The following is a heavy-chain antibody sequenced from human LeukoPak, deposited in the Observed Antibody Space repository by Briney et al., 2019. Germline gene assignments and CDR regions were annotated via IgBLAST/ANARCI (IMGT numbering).Heavy chain of an antibody. Sequence: GGSLRLSCAASGFTFSSYAMTWVRQAPGKGLEWVSAISGRGGSTYYADSVKGRFTISRDNSKNTLYLQMNSLRAEDTAVYYCAKYDLDFWSGYSACDYWGQGTLVTVSS. D-gene: IGHD3-3*01. CDR2: ISGRGGST. J-gene: IGHJ4*02. V-gene: IGHV3-23*01. CDR3: AKYDLDFWSGYSACDY. CDR1: GFTFSSYA.